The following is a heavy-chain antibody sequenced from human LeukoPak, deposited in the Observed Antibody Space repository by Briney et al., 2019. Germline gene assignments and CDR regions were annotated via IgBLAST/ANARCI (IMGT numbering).Heavy chain of an antibody. D-gene: IGHD6-19*01. V-gene: IGHV1-18*01. CDR1: GFTFAMYG. CDR3: ARGDGGYSSGWFASVYYPMDV. Sequence: GASVRLSCKTSGFTFAMYGINWLRQAPGQGPEWMGWISGASAETNYAQNVRGKVTMTIDKSTTTVHMELSSLRFDDTAVYYCARGDGGYSSGWFASVYYPMDVWGQGTTVTVSS. J-gene: IGHJ6*02. CDR2: ISGASAET.